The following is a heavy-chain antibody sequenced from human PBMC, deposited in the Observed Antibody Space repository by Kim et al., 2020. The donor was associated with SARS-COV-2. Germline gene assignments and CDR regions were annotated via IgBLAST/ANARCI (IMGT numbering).Heavy chain of an antibody. CDR3: ARDSSGYYPLFDY. D-gene: IGHD3-22*01. Sequence: SETLSLTCTVSGGSISSGGYYWSWIRQHPGKGLEWIGYIYYSGSTYYNPSLKSRVTISVDTSKNQFSLKLSSVTAADTAVYYCARDSSGYYPLFDYWGQGTLVTVSS. CDR2: IYYSGST. V-gene: IGHV4-31*03. J-gene: IGHJ4*02. CDR1: GGSISSGGYY.